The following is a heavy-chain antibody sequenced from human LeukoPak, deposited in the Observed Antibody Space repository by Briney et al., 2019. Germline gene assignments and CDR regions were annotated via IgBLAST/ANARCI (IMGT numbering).Heavy chain of an antibody. J-gene: IGHJ4*02. D-gene: IGHD3-3*01. CDR1: GFTFSNYV. CDR3: AKDPKLRFLEWLGGNYFDY. CDR2: ISGSGGRT. Sequence: PGGSLRLSCEASGFTFSNYVMSWVRQAPEKGLEWVSTISGSGGRTYYADSVKDRFTVSRDNSKDTLYLQMNSLRAEDTAVYYCAKDPKLRFLEWLGGNYFDYWGQGTLVTVSS. V-gene: IGHV3-23*01.